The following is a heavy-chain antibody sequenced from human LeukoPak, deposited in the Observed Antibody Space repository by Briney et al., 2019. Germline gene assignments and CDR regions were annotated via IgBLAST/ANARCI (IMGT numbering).Heavy chain of an antibody. V-gene: IGHV3-30-3*01. J-gene: IGHJ6*02. CDR2: ISYDGSNK. CDR1: GFTFSSYA. D-gene: IGHD6-13*01. Sequence: GRSLRLSCAASGFTFSSYAMHWVRQAPGKGLEWVAVISYDGSNKYYADSVKGRFTISRDNSKNTLYPQMNSLRAEDTAVYYCARDSQQLALYYYYGMDVWGQGTTVTVSS. CDR3: ARDSQQLALYYYYGMDV.